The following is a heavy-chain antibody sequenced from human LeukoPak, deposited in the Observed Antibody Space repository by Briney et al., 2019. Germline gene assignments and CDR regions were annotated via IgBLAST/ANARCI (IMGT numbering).Heavy chain of an antibody. J-gene: IGHJ4*02. D-gene: IGHD3-3*01. CDR3: ARGDDITIFGIIITDGFDY. CDR2: IYHSGST. V-gene: IGHV4-38-2*02. Sequence: PSETLSLTPTLSGYSISSGYYWGWIRQPPGRGLEWTRTIYHSGSTYYNQSLKSRVTISVATSKIQFSLKLRSVTATDTAVYYCARGDDITIFGIIITDGFDYWGKGTLVTVSS. CDR1: GYSISSGYY.